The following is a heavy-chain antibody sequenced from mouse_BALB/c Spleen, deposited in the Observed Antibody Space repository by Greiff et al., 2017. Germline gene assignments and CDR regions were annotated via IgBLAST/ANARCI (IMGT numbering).Heavy chain of an antibody. J-gene: IGHJ4*01. Sequence: EVNLVESGPSLVKPSQTLSLTCSVTGDSITSGYWNWIRKFPGNKLEYMGYISYSGSTYYNPSLKSRISITRDTSKNQYYLQLNSVTTEDTATYYCARFPIHYYAMDYWGQGTSVTVSS. V-gene: IGHV3-8*02. CDR3: ARFPIHYYAMDY. CDR2: ISYSGST. CDR1: GDSITSGY.